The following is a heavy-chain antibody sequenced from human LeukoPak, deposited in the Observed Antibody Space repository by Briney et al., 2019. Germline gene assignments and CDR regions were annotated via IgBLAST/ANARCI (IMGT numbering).Heavy chain of an antibody. Sequence: KASETLSLTCTVSGGSISSGAYYWSWIRQPPGKGLEWIGYIYYSGSTYYNPSLKSRVTISVDTSKNQFSLKLSSVTAADTAVYYCARAAAYYGSGSYGYWGQGTLVTVSS. CDR1: GGSISSGAYY. CDR3: ARAAAYYGSGSYGY. CDR2: IYYSGST. V-gene: IGHV4-30-4*08. D-gene: IGHD3-10*01. J-gene: IGHJ4*02.